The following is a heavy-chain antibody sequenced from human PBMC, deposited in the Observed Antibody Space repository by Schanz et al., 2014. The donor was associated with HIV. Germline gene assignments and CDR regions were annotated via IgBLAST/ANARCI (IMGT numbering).Heavy chain of an antibody. CDR3: ARGSGPYYYYYGMDV. CDR2: ISGSGIST. Sequence: EVQLLESGGGSVQRGGSLRLSCAASGFTFSSFAMSWVRRAPGKGLEWVSGISGSGISTYYADSVKGRFSISRDNSKNTLYLQMNSLRAEDTAVYYCARGSGPYYYYYGMDVWGQGTTVTVSS. CDR1: GFTFSSFA. D-gene: IGHD3-10*01. J-gene: IGHJ6*02. V-gene: IGHV3-23*01.